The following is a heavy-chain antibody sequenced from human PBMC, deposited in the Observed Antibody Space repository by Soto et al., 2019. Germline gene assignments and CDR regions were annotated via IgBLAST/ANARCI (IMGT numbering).Heavy chain of an antibody. V-gene: IGHV1-69*04. CDR3: ARDIRRIVGAADAFDI. Sequence: GASLKVSCKAIGYSFTSHYMHWVRQAPGQGLEWMGRIIPIRGIANYAQKFQGRVTITADKSTSTAYMELSSLRSEDTAVYYCARDIRRIVGAADAFDIWGQGTMVNVSS. J-gene: IGHJ3*02. CDR1: GYSFTSHY. CDR2: IIPIRGIA. D-gene: IGHD1-26*01.